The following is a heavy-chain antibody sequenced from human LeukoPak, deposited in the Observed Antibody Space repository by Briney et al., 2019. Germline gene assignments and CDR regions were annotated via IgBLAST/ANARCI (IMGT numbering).Heavy chain of an antibody. J-gene: IGHJ4*02. Sequence: GGSLRLSCAASRFTFSSYAMNWVRQAPGKGLKWVSAISGSGGSIYYTDSVKGRFTISRDNSKNTLFLQMNSLRVEDTAVYYCAKVWGSYSTGYFDYWGQGTLVTVSS. D-gene: IGHD1-26*01. CDR1: RFTFSSYA. V-gene: IGHV3-23*01. CDR3: AKVWGSYSTGYFDY. CDR2: ISGSGGSI.